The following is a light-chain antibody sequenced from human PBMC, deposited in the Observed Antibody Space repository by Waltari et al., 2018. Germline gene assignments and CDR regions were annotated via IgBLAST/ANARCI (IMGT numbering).Light chain of an antibody. Sequence: ERVMTQSPATLSVSPGERATLSCRASQSVSSNLAWYQQKFGQAPRLLSYGASTRATGIPARFSGNGSGTEFTLTISSLQSEDFAVYYCQQYDYWPTFGQGTKVEIK. CDR1: QSVSSN. CDR3: QQYDYWPT. J-gene: IGKJ1*01. V-gene: IGKV3-15*01. CDR2: GAS.